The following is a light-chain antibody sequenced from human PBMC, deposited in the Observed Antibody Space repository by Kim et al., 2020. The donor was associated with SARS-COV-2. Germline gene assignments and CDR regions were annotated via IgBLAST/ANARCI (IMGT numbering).Light chain of an antibody. Sequence: GQRVALPASGGSSNIGTNSVTWWQHIPGTAPQLLIYRHNQRPSGVPDRFSGSISGTSASLAISGLQSEDEADYYCATWDDSLRGHVFGTGTKVTVL. CDR1: SSNIGTNS. J-gene: IGLJ1*01. CDR2: RHN. V-gene: IGLV1-44*01. CDR3: ATWDDSLRGHV.